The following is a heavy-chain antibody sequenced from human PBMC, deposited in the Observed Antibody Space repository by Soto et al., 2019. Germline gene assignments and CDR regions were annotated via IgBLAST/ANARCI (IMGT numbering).Heavy chain of an antibody. CDR2: IFPKFGTT. CDR3: EAEMTFGKLSVV. CDR1: GDTDTNYV. J-gene: IGHJ6*02. Sequence: QVQLVQSGAEVKKPGSSVKVSCKASGDTDTNYVISWVRQAPGQGLEWMGGIFPKFGTTYSAQKLQDRLTITADESTSTVHMQPSSLRLDDTAVYYCEAEMTFGKLSVVWGQGTTVTVSS. D-gene: IGHD3-16*02. V-gene: IGHV1-69*01.